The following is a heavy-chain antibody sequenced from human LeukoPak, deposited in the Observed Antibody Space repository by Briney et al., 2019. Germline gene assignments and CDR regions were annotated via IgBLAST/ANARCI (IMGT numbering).Heavy chain of an antibody. V-gene: IGHV1-18*01. CDR3: ARDRGNYDSSDPLDY. CDR2: ISAYNGNT. CDR1: GYTFTTYG. J-gene: IGHJ4*02. Sequence: RASVKVSCKTSGYTFTTYGISWVRQAPGQGLEWMGWISAYNGNTNYAQKLQGRVTMTTDASTSTAYMELRGLRSDDTAVYYCARDRGNYDSSDPLDYWGQGTLVTASS. D-gene: IGHD3-22*01.